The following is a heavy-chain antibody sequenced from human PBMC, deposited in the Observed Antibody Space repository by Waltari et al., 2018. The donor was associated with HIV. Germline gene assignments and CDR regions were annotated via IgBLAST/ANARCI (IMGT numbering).Heavy chain of an antibody. CDR1: GVTLDECA. J-gene: IGHJ4*02. D-gene: IGHD1-26*01. Sequence: EVQLVESGGGLVQPGRSLRLSCEASGVTLDECAMHWVRQVSGKGLELVSGISWNSDSTGYADSVKGRFTISRDNAKTSLYLQMNSLRTEDTALYYCAKAESFFHPPDYWGQGTLVTVSS. V-gene: IGHV3-9*01. CDR2: ISWNSDST. CDR3: AKAESFFHPPDY.